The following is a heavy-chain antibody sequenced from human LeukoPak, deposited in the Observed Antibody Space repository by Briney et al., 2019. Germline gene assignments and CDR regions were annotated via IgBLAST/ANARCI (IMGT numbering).Heavy chain of an antibody. J-gene: IGHJ4*02. D-gene: IGHD1-26*01. CDR3: AKDQHSGRYQSFDY. CDR2: ISGSGGST. V-gene: IGHV3-23*01. CDR1: GFTFSSYA. Sequence: GGSLRLSCSASGFTFSSYAMSWVRQAPGKELEWVSAISGSGGSTYYAGSVKGRFTISRDNSKNTLYLQMNSLRAEDTAVYYCAKDQHSGRYQSFDYWGQGTLVTVSS.